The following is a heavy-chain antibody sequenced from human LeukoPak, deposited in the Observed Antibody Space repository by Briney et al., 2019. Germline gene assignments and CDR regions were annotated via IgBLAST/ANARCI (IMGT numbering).Heavy chain of an antibody. D-gene: IGHD6-6*01. J-gene: IGHJ4*02. CDR3: AARYSSSSVGY. Sequence: PGGCLRLSCSASGFTFSDYYVSWIRQAPGKGLEWVSYISSSGSNIYCTDSVKGPFTNPRHNDKNTLYLQMNTLRSEDTAVYYCAARYSSSSVGYWGQGTLVAVSS. CDR2: ISSSGSNI. V-gene: IGHV3-11*04. CDR1: GFTFSDYY.